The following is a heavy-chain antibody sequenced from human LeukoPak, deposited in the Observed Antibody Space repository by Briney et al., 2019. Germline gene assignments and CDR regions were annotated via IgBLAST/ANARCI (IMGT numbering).Heavy chain of an antibody. D-gene: IGHD6-19*01. CDR3: ARGVYSSGWQF. CDR1: GGSFSGYY. Sequence: SETLSLTCAVYGGSFSGYYWSWIRQPPGKGLEWIGEINHSGSTNYNPSLKSRVTISVDTSKNQFSLKLSSVTAADTAVYYCARGVYSSGWQFWGQGTLVTVSS. V-gene: IGHV4-34*01. J-gene: IGHJ4*02. CDR2: INHSGST.